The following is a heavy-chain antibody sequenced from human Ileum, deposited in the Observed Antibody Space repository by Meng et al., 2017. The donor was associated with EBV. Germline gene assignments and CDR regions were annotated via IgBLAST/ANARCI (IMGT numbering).Heavy chain of an antibody. CDR3: AREGRSHQVGVSVY. D-gene: IGHD2-21*01. CDR2: IYNSGST. CDR1: GGSISSGDYY. J-gene: IGHJ4*02. Sequence: QVKLKESGPGLVKPSQTPPLTFTVSGGSISSGDYYWSWIRQPPGKGLEWIGYIYNSGSTYYNPSLKSRVTISVDTSKNQFSLKLRFVTAADTAVYYCAREGRSHQVGVSVYWGQGNLVTVSS. V-gene: IGHV4-30-4*01.